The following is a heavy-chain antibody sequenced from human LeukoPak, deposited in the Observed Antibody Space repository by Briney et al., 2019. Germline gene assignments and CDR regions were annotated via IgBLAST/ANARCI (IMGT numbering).Heavy chain of an antibody. Sequence: SGPTLVNPAQTLTLTCTFSGFSLSTSGLGVGWIRQPSGKALEWLVLIYWDDDKRYSPSLKSRLTITKDTSKNQVVLTMTNMDPVDTATYYCAHVEPGIAVAGGFDYWGQGTLVTVSS. CDR2: IYWDDDK. D-gene: IGHD6-19*01. CDR3: AHVEPGIAVAGGFDY. J-gene: IGHJ4*02. V-gene: IGHV2-5*02. CDR1: GFSLSTSGLG.